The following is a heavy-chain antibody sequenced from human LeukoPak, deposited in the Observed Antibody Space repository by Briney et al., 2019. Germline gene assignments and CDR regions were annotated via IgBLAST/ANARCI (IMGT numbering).Heavy chain of an antibody. CDR3: ARGPPFDP. CDR1: GGSFSGYY. V-gene: IGHV4-34*01. Sequence: SETLSLTCAVYGGSFSGYYWSWIRQPPGKGLEWIGEINHSGSTNYNPSLKSRVTISVDTSKNQFSLKLSSVTAADTAVYYCARGPPFDPWGQGTLVTVSS. J-gene: IGHJ5*02. CDR2: INHSGST.